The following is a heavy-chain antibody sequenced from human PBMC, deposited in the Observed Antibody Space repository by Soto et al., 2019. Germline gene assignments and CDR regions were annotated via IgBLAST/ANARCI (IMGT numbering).Heavy chain of an antibody. J-gene: IGHJ6*02. V-gene: IGHV1-3*01. CDR3: ARDPGGYCTNGACSWMDV. CDR1: GYTFTSYA. CDR2: INAGNGNT. Sequence: ASVKVSCKASGYTFTSYAMHWVRQAPGQRLEWMGWINAGNGNTKYSQKFQGRVTITRDTSASTAYMELSSLRSEDTAVYYCARDPGGYCTNGACSWMDVWGQGTTVTVSS. D-gene: IGHD2-8*01.